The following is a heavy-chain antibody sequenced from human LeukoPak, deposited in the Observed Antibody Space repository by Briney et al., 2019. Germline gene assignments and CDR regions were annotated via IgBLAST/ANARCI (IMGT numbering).Heavy chain of an antibody. D-gene: IGHD2-2*01. CDR2: INHSGST. Sequence: SETLSLTCTVSGGSISSSSYYWGWIRQPPGTGLEWIGEINHSGSTNYNPSLKSRVTISVDTSKNQFSLKLSSVTAADTAVYYCARHQVVPAAMDPTHYFDYWGQGTLVTVSS. CDR1: GGSISSSSYY. CDR3: ARHQVVPAAMDPTHYFDY. J-gene: IGHJ4*02. V-gene: IGHV4-39*01.